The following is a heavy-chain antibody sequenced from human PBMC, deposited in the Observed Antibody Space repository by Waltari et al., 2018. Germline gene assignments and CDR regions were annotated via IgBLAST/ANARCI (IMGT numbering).Heavy chain of an antibody. CDR2: INHSGST. J-gene: IGHJ6*02. D-gene: IGHD4-4*01. V-gene: IGHV4-34*01. CDR1: GGSFSGYS. CDR3: ARGGNSNYGMDV. Sequence: QVQLQQWGAGLLKPSETLSLTCAVYGGSFSGYSWSWIRQPPGKGLEWIGEINHSGSTNYNPSLKSRVTISVDTSKNQFSLKLSSVTAADTAVYYCARGGNSNYGMDVWGQGTTVTVSS.